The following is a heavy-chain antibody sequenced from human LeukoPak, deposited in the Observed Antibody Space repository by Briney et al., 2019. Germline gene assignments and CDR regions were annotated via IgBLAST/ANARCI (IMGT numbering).Heavy chain of an antibody. CDR2: ISGSGGST. CDR1: GFTFSTYA. D-gene: IGHD6-13*01. CDR3: EKGPSSSWDEFDP. J-gene: IGHJ5*02. Sequence: GGSLRLSCAASGFTFSTYAMSWVRQAPGKGLEWVSAISGSGGSTYYADSVKGRFTISRDNSKNTLYLQMNSLRAEDTAVYYCEKGPSSSWDEFDPWGQGTLVTVSS. V-gene: IGHV3-23*01.